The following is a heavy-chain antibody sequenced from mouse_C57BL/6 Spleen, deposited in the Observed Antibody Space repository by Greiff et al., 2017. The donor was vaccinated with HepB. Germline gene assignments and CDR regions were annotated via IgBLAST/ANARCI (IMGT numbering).Heavy chain of an antibody. D-gene: IGHD2-1*01. CDR3: ARRDGNYDLWFAY. CDR2: IYPGSGST. J-gene: IGHJ3*01. CDR1: GYTFTSYW. V-gene: IGHV1-55*01. Sequence: QVQLQQPGAELVKPGASVKMSCKASGYTFTSYWITWVKQRPGQGLEWIGDIYPGSGSTNYNEKFKSKATLTVDTSSSTAYMQLSSLTSEDSAVYYCARRDGNYDLWFAYWGQGTLVTVSA.